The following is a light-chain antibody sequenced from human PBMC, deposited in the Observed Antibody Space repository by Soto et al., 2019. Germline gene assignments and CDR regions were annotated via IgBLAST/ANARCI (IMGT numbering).Light chain of an antibody. CDR3: ATWDDSLNAVV. CDR2: TNN. V-gene: IGLV1-44*01. J-gene: IGLJ2*01. CDR1: SSNIGSNT. Sequence: QAVVTQPPSVSGTPGQRVSISCSGSSSNIGSNTVNWYQQLPGTAPKLLIYTNNQRPSGVPDRFSGSKSGTSASLAISGLRSEDEADYYCATWDDSLNAVVFGGGTKLTVL.